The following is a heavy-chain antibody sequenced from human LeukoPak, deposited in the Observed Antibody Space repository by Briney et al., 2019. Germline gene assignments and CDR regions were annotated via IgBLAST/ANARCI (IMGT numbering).Heavy chain of an antibody. J-gene: IGHJ4*02. Sequence: ASVTVSFKASGYTFTSYGISWVRQAPGQGLEWMGRISAYNGNTNYAQKLQGRVTMTTDTSTSTPYMQMRSPRSADTAVYYCARESGWYSPLPSEYWGQGTLVTVSS. CDR1: GYTFTSYG. V-gene: IGHV1-18*01. D-gene: IGHD6-19*01. CDR3: ARESGWYSPLPSEY. CDR2: ISAYNGNT.